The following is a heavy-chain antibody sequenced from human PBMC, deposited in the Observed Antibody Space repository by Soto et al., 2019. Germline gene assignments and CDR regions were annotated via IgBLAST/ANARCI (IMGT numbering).Heavy chain of an antibody. J-gene: IGHJ4*02. CDR2: VKDGGHT. CDR1: GGSLSGYY. V-gene: IGHV4-34*01. CDR3: ERGQEGVVATH. D-gene: IGHD5-12*01. Sequence: QVQLQQWGAGLLKPSETLSLNCAVTGGSLSGYYWSWIRQPPGKGLEWIGEVKDGGHTNYSPSLSGRVTISSDPSNHQFSLRLNSVPAADTGVYSCERGQEGVVATHWDQGSLVTVSS.